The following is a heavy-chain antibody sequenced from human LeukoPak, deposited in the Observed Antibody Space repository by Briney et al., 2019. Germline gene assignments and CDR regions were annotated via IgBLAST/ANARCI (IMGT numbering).Heavy chain of an antibody. CDR1: GFTFSSYG. Sequence: PGGSLRLSCAASGFTFSSYGMHWVRQAPGKGLEWVAVISYDGSNKYYADSAKGRFTISRDNSKNTLYLQMNSLRAEDTAVYYCALEGYYGSGSYYPWGYYYYYGMDVWGQGTTVTVSS. CDR3: ALEGYYGSGSYYPWGYYYYYGMDV. V-gene: IGHV3-30*03. CDR2: ISYDGSNK. J-gene: IGHJ6*02. D-gene: IGHD3-10*01.